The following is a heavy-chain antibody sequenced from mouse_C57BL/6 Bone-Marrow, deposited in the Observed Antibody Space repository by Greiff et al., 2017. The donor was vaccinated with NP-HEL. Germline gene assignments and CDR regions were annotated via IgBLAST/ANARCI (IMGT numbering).Heavy chain of an antibody. CDR2: IDPSDSYT. CDR3: ARGLRQPFAY. CDR1: GYTFTSYW. D-gene: IGHD2-12*01. J-gene: IGHJ3*01. V-gene: IGHV1-50*01. Sequence: VQLQQPGAELVKPGASVKLSCKASGYTFTSYWMQWVKQRPGQGLEWIGEIDPSDSYTNYNEKFKGKATLTVDKSTSTAYMQLSSLTSDDSAVYYCARGLRQPFAYWGQGTLVTVSA.